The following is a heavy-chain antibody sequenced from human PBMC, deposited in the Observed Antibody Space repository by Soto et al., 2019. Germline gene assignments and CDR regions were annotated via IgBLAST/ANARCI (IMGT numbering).Heavy chain of an antibody. J-gene: IGHJ5*02. V-gene: IGHV3-23*01. CDR2: ISGSGGST. CDR3: AKVGYCSGGSCTLRSYWFDP. Sequence: EVQLLESGGGLVQPGGSLRLSCAASGFTFSSYAMSWVRQAPGKGLEWVSAISGSGGSTYYADSVKGRFTISRDNSKNTPYLQMNSLRAEDTAVYYCAKVGYCSGGSCTLRSYWFDPWGQGTLVTVSS. CDR1: GFTFSSYA. D-gene: IGHD2-15*01.